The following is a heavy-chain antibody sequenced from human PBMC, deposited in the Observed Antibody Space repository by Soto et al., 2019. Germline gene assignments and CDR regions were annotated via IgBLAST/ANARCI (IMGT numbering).Heavy chain of an antibody. CDR1: GGSIRSYY. Sequence: PSETLSLTCTVSGGSIRSYYWSWTRPPPGKGLEWIGYIYYSGSTYYNPSLESRLTMSVDRSKNQFSLRLTSVTAADTAVYFCGRDLTSNANCIDPWGQGTLVTVSS. CDR2: IYYSGST. CDR3: GRDLTSNANCIDP. V-gene: IGHV4-59*04. J-gene: IGHJ5*02. D-gene: IGHD2-2*01.